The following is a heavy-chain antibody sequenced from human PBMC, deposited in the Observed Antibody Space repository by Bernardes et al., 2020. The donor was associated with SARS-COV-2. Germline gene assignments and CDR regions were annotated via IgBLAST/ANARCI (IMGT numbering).Heavy chain of an antibody. CDR2: IYYSGST. V-gene: IGHV4-59*08. Sequence: ETLSLTCTVSGGSISSYYWSWIRQPPGKGLEWIGYIYYSGSTNYNPSLKSRVTISVDTSKNQFSLKLSSVTAADTAVYYCAATLAGLYVYWGQGTLVTVSS. CDR3: AATLAGLYVY. J-gene: IGHJ4*02. CDR1: GGSISSYY. D-gene: IGHD6-19*01.